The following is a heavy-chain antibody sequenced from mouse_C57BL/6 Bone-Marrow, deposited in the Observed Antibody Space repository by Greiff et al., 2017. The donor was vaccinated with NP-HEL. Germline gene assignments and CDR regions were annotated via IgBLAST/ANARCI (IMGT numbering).Heavy chain of an antibody. D-gene: IGHD2-1*01. J-gene: IGHJ1*03. Sequence: VQLKESGAELVKPGASVKLSCTASGFNIKDYYMHWVKQRTEQGLEWIGRIDPEDGETKYAPQFQGKATITADTSSNTDYLPLSSLTSEDTAVYYCARGNRYFGVWGTGTTVTVSS. CDR3: ARGNRYFGV. V-gene: IGHV14-2*01. CDR1: GFNIKDYY. CDR2: IDPEDGET.